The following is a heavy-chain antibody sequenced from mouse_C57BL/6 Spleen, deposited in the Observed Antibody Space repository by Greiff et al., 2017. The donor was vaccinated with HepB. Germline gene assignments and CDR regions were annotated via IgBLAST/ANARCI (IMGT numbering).Heavy chain of an antibody. V-gene: IGHV5-17*01. CDR2: ISSGSSTI. J-gene: IGHJ1*03. D-gene: IGHD2-2*01. CDR1: GFTFSDYG. CDR3: ARGLYGGYDGWYFDV. Sequence: EVQVVESGGGLVKPGGSLKLSCAASGFTFSDYGMHWVRQAPEKGLEWVAYISSGSSTIYYADTVKGRFTIARDNATNTLFLQMTSLRSEDTAMYYGARGLYGGYDGWYFDVWGKGTTVTVSS.